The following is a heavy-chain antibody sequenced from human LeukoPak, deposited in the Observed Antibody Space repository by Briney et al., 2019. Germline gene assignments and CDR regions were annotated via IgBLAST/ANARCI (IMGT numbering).Heavy chain of an antibody. V-gene: IGHV3-20*04. CDR1: GFTFDDYG. J-gene: IGHJ3*02. Sequence: GGSLRLSCAASGFTFDDYGMSWVRQAPGKGLEWVSGINWNGGSTGYADSVKGRFTISRDDAKNSLYLQMNSLRAEDTALYYCARVRGAMDAFDIWGQGTMVTVSS. CDR2: INWNGGST. D-gene: IGHD3-10*01. CDR3: ARVRGAMDAFDI.